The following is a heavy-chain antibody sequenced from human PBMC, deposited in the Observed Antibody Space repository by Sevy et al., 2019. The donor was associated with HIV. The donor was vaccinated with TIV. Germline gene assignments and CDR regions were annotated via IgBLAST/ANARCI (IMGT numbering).Heavy chain of an antibody. D-gene: IGHD3-9*01. CDR1: GFTSSSYA. J-gene: IGHJ4*02. CDR2: LSDSGVST. Sequence: GGSLRLSCAASGFTSSSYAMSWVRQPPGRGLEWVSTLSDSGVSTYYADSVKGRFTISRDNSKNILYRQMNSLRAEDTAVYYCARDRATSATGTLFDYWGQGTLVTVSS. CDR3: ARDRATSATGTLFDY. V-gene: IGHV3-23*01.